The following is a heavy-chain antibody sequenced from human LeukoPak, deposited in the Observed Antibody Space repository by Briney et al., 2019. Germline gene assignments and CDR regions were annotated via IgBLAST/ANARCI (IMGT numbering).Heavy chain of an antibody. D-gene: IGHD3-22*01. J-gene: IGHJ3*02. V-gene: IGHV1-69*04. CDR2: IIPIFGIA. CDR1: GFTFTRYG. Sequence: SVKVSCKASGFTFTRYGISWVRQAPGQGLEWMGRIIPIFGIANYAQKFQGRVTITADKSTSTAYMELSSLRSEDTAVYYCARESSGPTIDIWGQGTMVTVSS. CDR3: ARESSGPTIDI.